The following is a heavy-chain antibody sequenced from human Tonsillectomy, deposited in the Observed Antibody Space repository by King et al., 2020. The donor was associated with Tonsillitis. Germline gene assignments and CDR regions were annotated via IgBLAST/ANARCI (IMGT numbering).Heavy chain of an antibody. J-gene: IGHJ6*02. D-gene: IGHD3-9*01. CDR3: AGDGGKYYDILTGNPYYYYGMDV. CDR2: MSFDGSDK. V-gene: IGHV3-33*05. CDR1: EFTFSTYG. Sequence: VQLVESGGGVVQPGRSLRLSCAASEFTFSTYGMHWVRQAPGKGLEWVAVMSFDGSDKYYGDSVKGRFTISSDNSKNTLYLKMNSLRVEDTAMYYCAGDGGKYYDILTGNPYYYYGMDVWGQGTTVTVSS.